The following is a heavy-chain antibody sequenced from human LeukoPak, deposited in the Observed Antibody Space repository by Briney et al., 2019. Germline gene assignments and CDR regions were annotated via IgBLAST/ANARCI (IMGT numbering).Heavy chain of an antibody. D-gene: IGHD6-13*01. V-gene: IGHV3-30*03. Sequence: GGSLRLSCAASGFTFSSYVMYWVRQAPGKGLEWVALISYDGSKKYYVDSVKGRFTISRDNSKNTLYLQRNSLRVEDTAVYYCARDRTSLGSYSSNSNWFDPWGQGTLVTVSS. CDR1: GFTFSSYV. CDR2: ISYDGSKK. CDR3: ARDRTSLGSYSSNSNWFDP. J-gene: IGHJ5*02.